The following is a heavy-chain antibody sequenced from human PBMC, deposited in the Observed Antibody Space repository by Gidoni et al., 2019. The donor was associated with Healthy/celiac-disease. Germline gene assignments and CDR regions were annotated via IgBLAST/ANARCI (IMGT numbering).Heavy chain of an antibody. Sequence: EVQLLESGGGLVQPGGSLRLPCAASGFTFSSYAMSWVRQAPGKGLEWVSAISGSGGSTYYADSVKGRFTISRDNSKNTLYLQMNSLRAEDTAVYYCAKGGHCSSTSCPLYYYYYYMDVWGKGTTVTVSS. CDR1: GFTFSSYA. CDR2: ISGSGGST. D-gene: IGHD2-2*01. J-gene: IGHJ6*03. V-gene: IGHV3-23*01. CDR3: AKGGHCSSTSCPLYYYYYYMDV.